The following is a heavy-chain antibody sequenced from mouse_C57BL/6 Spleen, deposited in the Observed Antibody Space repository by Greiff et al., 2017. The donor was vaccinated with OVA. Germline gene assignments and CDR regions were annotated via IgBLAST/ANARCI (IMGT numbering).Heavy chain of an antibody. J-gene: IGHJ4*01. Sequence: QVQLKQPGAELVRPGSSVKLSCKASGYTFTSYWMHWVKQRPIQGLEWIGNIDPSDSETHYNQKFKDKATLTVDKSSSTAYMQLSSLTSEDSAVYYCARSGYYYAMDDWGQGTSVTVSS. CDR3: ARSGYYYAMDD. CDR2: IDPSDSET. CDR1: GYTFTSYW. V-gene: IGHV1-52*01.